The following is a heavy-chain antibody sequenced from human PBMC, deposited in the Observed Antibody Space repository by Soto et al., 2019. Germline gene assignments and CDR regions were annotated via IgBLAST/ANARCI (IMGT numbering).Heavy chain of an antibody. V-gene: IGHV3-23*01. J-gene: IGHJ5*02. CDR2: ISGSGGST. CDR1: GFTFSSYA. CDR3: AKLESTVTTGVEA. D-gene: IGHD4-17*01. Sequence: EVQLLESGGGLVQPGGSLRLSCVASGFTFSSYAMSWVRQAPGKGLEWVSAISGSGGSTYYADSVKGRFTISRDNSKNTPDLQMNSLRAEEKAVYYCAKLESTVTTGVEAWGQGTLVTVSS.